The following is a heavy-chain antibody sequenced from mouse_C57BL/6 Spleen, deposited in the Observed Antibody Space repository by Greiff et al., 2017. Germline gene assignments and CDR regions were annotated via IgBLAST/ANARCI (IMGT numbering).Heavy chain of an antibody. CDR2: ISNGGGST. CDR3: ARQLYSNYDYYAMDY. V-gene: IGHV5-12*01. J-gene: IGHJ4*01. Sequence: VQLKESGGGLVQPGGSLKLSCAASGFTFSDYYMYWVRQTPEKRLEWVAYISNGGGSTYYPDTVKGRFTISRDNAKNTLYLQMRRLKSEDTAMYYCARQLYSNYDYYAMDYWGQGTSVTVSS. CDR1: GFTFSDYY. D-gene: IGHD2-5*01.